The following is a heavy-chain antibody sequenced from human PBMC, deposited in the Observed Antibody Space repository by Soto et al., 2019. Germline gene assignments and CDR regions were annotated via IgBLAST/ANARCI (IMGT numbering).Heavy chain of an antibody. Sequence: QVQLQDSGPGLVKPSETLSLTCTVSGGSISSYYWSWIRQPPGKGLEWIGYIYYSGSTNYNPSLKSRVTISVDTSKNQFSLKLSSVTAADTAVYYCARDSLDSSGSSLPWFYPWGQGTLVTVSS. CDR3: ARDSLDSSGSSLPWFYP. CDR2: IYYSGST. CDR1: GGSISSYY. V-gene: IGHV4-59*01. J-gene: IGHJ5*02. D-gene: IGHD3-22*01.